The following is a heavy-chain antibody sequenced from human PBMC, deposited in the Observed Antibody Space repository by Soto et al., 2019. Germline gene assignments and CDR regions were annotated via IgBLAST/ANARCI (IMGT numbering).Heavy chain of an antibody. CDR3: ARDLNPPIGAPRHVMDI. CDR2: ISAYNGNT. D-gene: IGHD3-22*01. V-gene: IGHV1-18*01. Sequence: QVQLVQSGADVKKPGASVKVSCNASGYTFTSYGISWVRQAPGQGLEWMGWISAYNGNTNYAQNLQGRVTMTTDTSTSTAYMELRSLRSDDTAVYYCARDLNPPIGAPRHVMDIGGQGTTVTVSS. CDR1: GYTFTSYG. J-gene: IGHJ6*02.